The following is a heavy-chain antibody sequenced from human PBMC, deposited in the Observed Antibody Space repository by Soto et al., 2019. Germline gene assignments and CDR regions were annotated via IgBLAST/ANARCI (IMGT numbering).Heavy chain of an antibody. J-gene: IGHJ5*02. V-gene: IGHV1-3*01. Sequence: ASVKGSCKAAVYSFTSYAMHWVRQAPGQRLEWMGWINAGNGNTKYSQKFQGRVTITRDTSASTAYMELRSLRSEDTAVYYCARDLIWFGELSNWFDPWGQGTLVTVS. CDR3: ARDLIWFGELSNWFDP. D-gene: IGHD3-10*01. CDR1: VYSFTSYA. CDR2: INAGNGNT.